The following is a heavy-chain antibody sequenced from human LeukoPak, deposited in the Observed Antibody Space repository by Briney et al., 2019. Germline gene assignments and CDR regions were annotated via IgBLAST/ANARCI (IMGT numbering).Heavy chain of an antibody. D-gene: IGHD3-10*01. CDR2: IYYSGST. CDR3: ARQALGDRRFDY. CDR1: GGSISSYY. J-gene: IGHJ4*02. Sequence: SETLSLTCTVSGGSISSYYWSWIRQPPGKGLEWIGYIYYSGSTNYNPSLKSRVTISVDTSKNQFSLKLSSVTAADTAVYYCARQALGDRRFDYWGQGTLVTASS. V-gene: IGHV4-59*01.